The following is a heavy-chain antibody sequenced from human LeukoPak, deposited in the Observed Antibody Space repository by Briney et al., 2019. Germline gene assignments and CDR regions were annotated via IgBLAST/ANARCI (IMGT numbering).Heavy chain of an antibody. CDR1: GFTFSSFD. CDR2: IFHDGRKT. V-gene: IGHV3-30*02. D-gene: IGHD6-19*01. J-gene: IGHJ4*02. Sequence: GGSLRLSCAASGFTFSSFDMHWVRQAPGKGLEWVAHIFHDGRKTYHADSVKGRITISRDNSKNTLFLQMNSLRAEDTAVYYCAKPPPEAVAGWADYFDYWGQGTLVTVSS. CDR3: AKPPPEAVAGWADYFDY.